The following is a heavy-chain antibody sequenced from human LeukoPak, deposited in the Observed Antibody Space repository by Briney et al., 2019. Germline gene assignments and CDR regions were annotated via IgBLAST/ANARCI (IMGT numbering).Heavy chain of an antibody. Sequence: GASVKVSCKASGGTFSSCAISWVRQAPGQGLEWMGGIIPIFGTANYAQKFQGRVTITADESMSTAYMELSSLRSEDTAVYYCAREPPRYCSSTSCSEYFQHWGQGTLVTVSS. CDR2: IIPIFGTA. CDR1: GGTFSSCA. CDR3: AREPPRYCSSTSCSEYFQH. J-gene: IGHJ1*01. V-gene: IGHV1-69*13. D-gene: IGHD2-2*01.